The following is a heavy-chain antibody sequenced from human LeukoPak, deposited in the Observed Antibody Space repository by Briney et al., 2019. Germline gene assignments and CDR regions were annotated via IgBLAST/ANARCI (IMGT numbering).Heavy chain of an antibody. Sequence: SVKVSCKASGGTFSSYAISWVRQAPGQGLKWMGGIIPIFGTANYAQKFQGRVTITADESTSTAYMELSRLRSDDTAVYYCARGRGYYGSASNWFDPWGQGTLVTVSS. D-gene: IGHD3-10*01. CDR2: IIPIFGTA. CDR1: GGTFSSYA. CDR3: ARGRGYYGSASNWFDP. V-gene: IGHV1-69*13. J-gene: IGHJ5*02.